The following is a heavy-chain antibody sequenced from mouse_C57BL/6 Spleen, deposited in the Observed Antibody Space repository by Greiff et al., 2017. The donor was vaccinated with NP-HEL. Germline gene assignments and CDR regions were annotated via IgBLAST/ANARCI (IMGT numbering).Heavy chain of an antibody. V-gene: IGHV10-1*01. CDR1: GFSFNTYA. J-gene: IGHJ1*03. D-gene: IGHD4-1*01. Sequence: EVQLQESGGGLVQPKGSLKLSCAASGFSFNTYAMNWVRQAPGKGLEWVARIRSKSNNYATYYADSVKDRFTISRDDSESMLYLQMNNLKTEDTAMYYCVRQGLWDGERYFDVWGTGTTVTVSS. CDR3: VRQGLWDGERYFDV. CDR2: IRSKSNNYAT.